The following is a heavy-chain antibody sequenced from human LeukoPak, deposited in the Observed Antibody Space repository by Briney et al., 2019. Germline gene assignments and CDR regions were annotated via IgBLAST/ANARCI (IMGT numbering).Heavy chain of an antibody. D-gene: IGHD4-11*01. Sequence: SETLSLTCTVSGGSISSSSYYWGWIRQTPGKGLEWIGRIYACGSTNYSPSLTSRVTMSVDTSKNQFSLKLTSVTAADTAVYYCARGGYSTPYFYYMDVWGKGTTVTASS. CDR3: ARGGYSTPYFYYMDV. CDR2: IYACGST. V-gene: IGHV4-39*07. J-gene: IGHJ6*03. CDR1: GGSISSSSYY.